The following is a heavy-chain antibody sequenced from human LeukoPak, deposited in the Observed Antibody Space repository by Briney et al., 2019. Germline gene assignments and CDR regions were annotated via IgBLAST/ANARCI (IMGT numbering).Heavy chain of an antibody. CDR2: IYYSGST. CDR1: GGSISSYY. Sequence: SETLSLTCTVSGGSISSYYWSWVRQPPGKGPEWIGYIYYSGSTSYNPSLKSRVIISVDTSKNEFSLRLSSVTAADTAVCYCARKATYDFWTDDAFDIWGQGTMVTVSS. V-gene: IGHV4-59*08. J-gene: IGHJ3*02. CDR3: ARKATYDFWTDDAFDI. D-gene: IGHD3-3*01.